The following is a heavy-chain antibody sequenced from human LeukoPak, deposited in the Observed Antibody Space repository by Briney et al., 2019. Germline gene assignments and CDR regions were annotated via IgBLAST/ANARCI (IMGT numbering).Heavy chain of an antibody. CDR3: ARVGGDGDDFDY. J-gene: IGHJ4*02. Sequence: ASVKVSCKASGYTFSNYGISWVRQAPGQGLEWIGWISADSGNTNYAQNFQGRVTMTTDTATSTGYMELRSLRSDDTAVYYCARVGGDGDDFDYWGQGSLVTVSS. D-gene: IGHD4-17*01. CDR1: GYTFSNYG. V-gene: IGHV1-18*01. CDR2: ISADSGNT.